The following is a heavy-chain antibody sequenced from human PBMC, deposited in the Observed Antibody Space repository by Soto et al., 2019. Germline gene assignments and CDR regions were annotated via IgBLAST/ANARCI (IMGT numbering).Heavy chain of an antibody. CDR3: ARGSGSYPLPYFDY. J-gene: IGHJ4*02. D-gene: IGHD3-22*01. V-gene: IGHV4-30-4*01. Sequence: SETLSLTCAVSDDSMSSGHYYWSWIRQPPGKGLEWIGYIYYSGSTYYNPSLKSRLTISVDKSKNQFSLKLSSVTAADTAFYYCARGSGSYPLPYFDYRGQKTLVTVS. CDR1: DDSMSSGHYY. CDR2: IYYSGST.